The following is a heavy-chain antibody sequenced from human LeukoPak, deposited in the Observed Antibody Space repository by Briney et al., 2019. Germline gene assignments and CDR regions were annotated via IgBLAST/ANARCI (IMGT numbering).Heavy chain of an antibody. D-gene: IGHD2-2*01. CDR2: ISSTGTYI. V-gene: IGHV3-21*01. CDR3: ARDPSVVPAAVSWFDP. CDR1: GFTLSSYS. J-gene: IGHJ5*02. Sequence: GGSLRPSGAASGFTLSSYSMNWVRQAPGKGLEWVSSISSTGTYIYYADSVKGRFTISRDNAKNSLYLQMNSLRAEDTAVYYCARDPSVVPAAVSWFDPWGQGTLVTVSS.